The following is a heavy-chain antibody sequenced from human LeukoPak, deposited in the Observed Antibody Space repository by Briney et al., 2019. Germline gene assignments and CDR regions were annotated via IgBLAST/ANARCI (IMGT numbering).Heavy chain of an antibody. D-gene: IGHD2-15*01. CDR2: IIPILGIA. V-gene: IGHV1-69*04. CDR1: GGTFSSYA. Sequence: ASAKVSCKASGGTFSSYAISWVRQAPGQGLEWMGRIIPILGIANYAQKFQGRVTITADKSTSTAYMELGSLRSEDTAVYYCARHCSGGSCYGYNWFDPWGQGTLVTVSS. CDR3: ARHCSGGSCYGYNWFDP. J-gene: IGHJ5*02.